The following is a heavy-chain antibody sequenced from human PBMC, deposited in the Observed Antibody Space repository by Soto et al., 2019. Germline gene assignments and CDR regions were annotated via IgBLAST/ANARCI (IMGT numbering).Heavy chain of an antibody. Sequence: GGSLRLSCTASGFTVSSNYMSWVRQAPGGRLEWVSVIYSDDRGGSTYYTDSVKGRFTISRDNSKNTLYLQMNRLRAEDTAVYYCARVLLYYYTDQWGIFAFRGQGTLVTGSA. CDR3: ARVLLYYYTDQWGIFAF. CDR2: IYSDDRGGST. CDR1: GFTVSSNY. D-gene: IGHD2-2*02. J-gene: IGHJ1*01. V-gene: IGHV3-53*01.